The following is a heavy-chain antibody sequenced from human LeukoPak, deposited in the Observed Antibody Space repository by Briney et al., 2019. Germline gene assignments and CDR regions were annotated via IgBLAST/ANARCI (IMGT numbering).Heavy chain of an antibody. Sequence: SVKVSCKASGGTFSSDAISWVRQAPGQGLEWMGRIIPIFGTANYAQKCQGRVTIPTDECTSTAYMELSSLRSEDTAVYYCASVPGTTGTTDYWGQGTLVTVSS. CDR2: IIPIFGTA. D-gene: IGHD1-1*01. CDR1: GGTFSSDA. CDR3: ASVPGTTGTTDY. J-gene: IGHJ4*02. V-gene: IGHV1-69*05.